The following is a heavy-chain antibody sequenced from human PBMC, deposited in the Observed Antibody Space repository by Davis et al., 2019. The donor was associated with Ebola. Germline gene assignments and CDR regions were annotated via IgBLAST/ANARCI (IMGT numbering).Heavy chain of an antibody. CDR2: INSDGSST. J-gene: IGHJ4*02. Sequence: GESLKISCAASGFTFSSYWMHWVRQAPGKGLVWVSRINSDGSSTSYADSVKGRFTISRDNAKNTLYLQMNSLRAEDTAVYYCAKSSSSWYDSGDYWGQGTLVTVSS. D-gene: IGHD6-13*01. CDR3: AKSSSSWYDSGDY. CDR1: GFTFSSYW. V-gene: IGHV3-74*01.